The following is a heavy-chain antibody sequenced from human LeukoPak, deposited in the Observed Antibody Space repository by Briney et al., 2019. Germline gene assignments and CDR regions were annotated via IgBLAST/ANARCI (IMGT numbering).Heavy chain of an antibody. J-gene: IGHJ6*02. CDR3: ARGPLLYDSSGLKGYYYYGMDV. V-gene: IGHV4-39*07. D-gene: IGHD3-22*01. CDR2: INHSGST. CDR1: GGSISSSRYY. Sequence: SETLSLTCTVSGGSISSSRYYWGRIRQPPGKGLEWIGEINHSGSTNYNPSLKSRVTISVDTSKNQFSLKLSSVTAADTAVYYCARGPLLYDSSGLKGYYYYGMDVWGQGTTVTVSS.